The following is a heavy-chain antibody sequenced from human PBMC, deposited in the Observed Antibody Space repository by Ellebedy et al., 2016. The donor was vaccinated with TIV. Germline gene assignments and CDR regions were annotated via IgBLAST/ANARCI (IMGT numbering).Heavy chain of an antibody. Sequence: GESLKISXAASGFTFSSYAMHWVRQAPGKGLEWVAVISYDGSNKYYADSVKGRFTISRDNSKNTLYLQMNSLRAEDTAVYYCARDGHCSSTSCYGAFDIWGQGTMVTVSS. J-gene: IGHJ3*02. CDR2: ISYDGSNK. CDR1: GFTFSSYA. CDR3: ARDGHCSSTSCYGAFDI. V-gene: IGHV3-30-3*01. D-gene: IGHD2-2*01.